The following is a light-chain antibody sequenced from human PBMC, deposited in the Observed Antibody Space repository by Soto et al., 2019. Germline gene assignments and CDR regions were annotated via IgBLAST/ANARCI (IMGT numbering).Light chain of an antibody. CDR1: SSDVGSYNL. V-gene: IGLV2-23*02. CDR2: EVT. Sequence: QSALTQPASVSGSPGQSITISCTGASSDVGSYNLVSWYQQHPGKAPKLTIYEVTKRPSGVSNRFSGSKSGNTASLTISGLQTEYEADYYCCTYASGNTYVFGTGTKLTVL. CDR3: CTYASGNTYV. J-gene: IGLJ1*01.